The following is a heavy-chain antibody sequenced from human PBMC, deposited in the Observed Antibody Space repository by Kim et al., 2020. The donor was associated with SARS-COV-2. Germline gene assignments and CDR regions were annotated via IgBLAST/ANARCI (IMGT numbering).Heavy chain of an antibody. Sequence: GGSLRLSCAASGFTFSSYSMNWVRQAPGKGLEWVSSISSSSNYIYYADSVKGRFTISRDNAKNSLYLQMNSLRAEDTAVYYCARDDGSTGTTFAFDIWGQGTMVTVSS. V-gene: IGHV3-21*01. J-gene: IGHJ3*02. CDR1: GFTFSSYS. D-gene: IGHD1-1*01. CDR3: ARDDGSTGTTFAFDI. CDR2: ISSSSNYI.